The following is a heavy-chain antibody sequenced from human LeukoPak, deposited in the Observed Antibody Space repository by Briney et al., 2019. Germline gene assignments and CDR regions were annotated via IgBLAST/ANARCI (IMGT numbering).Heavy chain of an antibody. CDR1: GFTFSSYG. D-gene: IGHD3-22*01. CDR3: ARAPNYYDSSGYYSDY. V-gene: IGHV3-23*01. J-gene: IGHJ4*02. Sequence: PGGSLRLSCAASGFTFSSYGMSWVRQAPGKGLEWVSAISGSGGSTYYADSVKGRFTISRDNSKNTLYLQMNSLRVEDTAVYFCARAPNYYDSSGYYSDYWGQGTLVTVSS. CDR2: ISGSGGST.